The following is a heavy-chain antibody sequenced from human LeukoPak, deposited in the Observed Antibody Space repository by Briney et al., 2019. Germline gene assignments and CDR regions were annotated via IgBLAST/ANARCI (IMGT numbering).Heavy chain of an antibody. Sequence: GGSLRLSCAASGFPFSDYYMSWIRQAPGKGLEWVSYISGGSHIYYADSVKGRFTISRDNAKNSLFLQMTSLRAEDTAVYYCARKYPHPRDAFDIWGQGTMVTVSS. D-gene: IGHD2-2*02. V-gene: IGHV3-11*01. CDR3: ARKYPHPRDAFDI. CDR2: ISGGSHI. J-gene: IGHJ3*02. CDR1: GFPFSDYY.